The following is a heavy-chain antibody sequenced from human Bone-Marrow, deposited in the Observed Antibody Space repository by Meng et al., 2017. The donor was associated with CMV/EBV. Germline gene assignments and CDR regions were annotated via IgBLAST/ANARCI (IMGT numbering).Heavy chain of an antibody. D-gene: IGHD1-14*01. Sequence: GESLKISCAASGFTFSSYGMHWVRQAPGKGLEWVANINQDGSEKYYVDSVKGRFTISRDNTKNSLYLQMNSLRAEDTAVYYCARKPGTLYYYYGMDVWGQGTTVTVSS. CDR2: INQDGSEK. CDR3: ARKPGTLYYYYGMDV. J-gene: IGHJ6*02. V-gene: IGHV3-7*01. CDR1: GFTFSSYG.